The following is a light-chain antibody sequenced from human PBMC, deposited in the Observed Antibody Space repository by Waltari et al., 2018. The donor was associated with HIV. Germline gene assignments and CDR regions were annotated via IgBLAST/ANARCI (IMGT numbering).Light chain of an antibody. CDR1: SSNIGRND. Sequence: QSVLTQPPSASGTPGQRVTMSCSGSSSNIGRNDVYWYQQLPGMAPKILIYKNNRRPPGVPVRFSCSKSGTSASLAINGLRSEDGADYYCAAWDAYLRGVFGGGTKLTVL. V-gene: IGLV1-47*01. CDR3: AAWDAYLRGV. J-gene: IGLJ3*02. CDR2: KNN.